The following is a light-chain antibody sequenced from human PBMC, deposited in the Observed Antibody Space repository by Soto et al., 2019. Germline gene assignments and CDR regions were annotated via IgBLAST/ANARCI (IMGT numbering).Light chain of an antibody. V-gene: IGKV1-9*01. J-gene: IGKJ4*01. CDR3: QQVKTYPRT. CDR1: QSISSY. CDR2: DGS. Sequence: DIQMTKSPSSLSASVGDIFTITCRASQSISSYLNWYQQKPGKAPKLLIYDGSTLHSGVPSRFSGRKSGTQFTLTIDSLQPEDFATYYCQQVKTYPRTCGGGNKGAIK.